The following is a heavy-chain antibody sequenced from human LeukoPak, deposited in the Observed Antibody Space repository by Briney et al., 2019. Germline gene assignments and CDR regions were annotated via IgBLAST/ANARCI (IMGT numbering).Heavy chain of an antibody. CDR1: GYTFTSYA. CDR3: ARDRGSSTSRTYYYYYGMDV. J-gene: IGHJ6*04. CDR2: INAGNGNT. Sequence: ASVKVSCKASGYTFTSYAMHWVRQAPGQRLERMGWINAGNGNTKYSQKFQGRVTITRDTSASTAYMELSSLRSEDTAVYYCARDRGSSTSRTYYYYYGMDVWGKGTTVTVSS. D-gene: IGHD2-2*01. V-gene: IGHV1-3*01.